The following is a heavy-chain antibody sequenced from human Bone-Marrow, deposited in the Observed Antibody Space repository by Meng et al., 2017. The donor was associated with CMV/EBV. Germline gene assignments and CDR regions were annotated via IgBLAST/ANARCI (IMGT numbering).Heavy chain of an antibody. CDR2: SSGSGRTI. V-gene: IGHV3-48*03. J-gene: IGHJ4*02. CDR1: GFAFSNYE. Sequence: GESLKISCVASGFAFSNYEMSWVRQAPGKGLEWLSYSSGSGRTIYYADSVKGRFTISRDNAKSSLYLQMNSLRVEDTAVYYCARVGGSGSFDYWGQGTLVTVSS. CDR3: ARVGGSGSFDY. D-gene: IGHD3-10*01.